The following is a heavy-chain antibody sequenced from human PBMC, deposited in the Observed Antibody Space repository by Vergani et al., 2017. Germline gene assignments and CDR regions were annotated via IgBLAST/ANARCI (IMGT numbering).Heavy chain of an antibody. CDR2: VFHLGTV. J-gene: IGHJ4*01. CDR3: VRDLYNRGPFDV. Sequence: QVQLQESGPGLLKTSETLSLTCNVSGVSITRGNYWGWVRQSPGTGLVWVASVFHLGTVYYTPSLRSRVSISIDAYNVLSLRLQSVTAADTAVYFCVRDLYNRGPFDVWVQGSLVTVSS. D-gene: IGHD1-14*01. CDR1: GVSITRGNY. V-gene: IGHV4-38-2*02.